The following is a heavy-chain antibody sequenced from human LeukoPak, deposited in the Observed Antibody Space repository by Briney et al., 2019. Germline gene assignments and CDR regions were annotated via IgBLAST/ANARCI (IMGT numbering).Heavy chain of an antibody. CDR1: GHTFTGYY. V-gene: IGHV1-2*02. J-gene: IGHJ4*02. Sequence: ASVKVSCKASGHTFTGYYMHWVRQAPGQGLEWMGWINPNSGGTNYAQKFQGRVTMTRDTSISTAYMELSRLRSDDTAVYYCARQSSGWYFLDYWGQGTLVTVSS. CDR2: INPNSGGT. D-gene: IGHD6-19*01. CDR3: ARQSSGWYFLDY.